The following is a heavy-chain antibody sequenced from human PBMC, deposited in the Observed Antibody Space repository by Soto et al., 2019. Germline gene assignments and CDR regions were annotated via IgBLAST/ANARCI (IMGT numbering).Heavy chain of an antibody. CDR1: GFTFSSYA. Sequence: PGGSLRLSCAASGFTFSSYAMTWVRQAPGKGLEWVSGISGSGGSTYYADSVKGRFTISRDNSKSTLSLQMNSLRAEDTAVYYWANRGRSRNEREYSYIVLGDPFDYWGQGTLVTVSS. CDR2: ISGSGGST. CDR3: ANRGRSRNEREYSYIVLGDPFDY. J-gene: IGHJ4*02. D-gene: IGHD5-18*01. V-gene: IGHV3-23*01.